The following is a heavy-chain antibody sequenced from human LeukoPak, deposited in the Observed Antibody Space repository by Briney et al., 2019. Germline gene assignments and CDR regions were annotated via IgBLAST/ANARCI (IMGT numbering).Heavy chain of an antibody. J-gene: IGHJ4*02. Sequence: PGGSLRLSCVTSGFTFSVYWMHWVRQVPGKGLMGVSRISSDGSITTYADSVKGRFTISRDIARNTLYLQMNSLTADDTAVYYCARSGYYNGYDYWGQGPLVTVSS. CDR3: ARSGYYNGYDY. V-gene: IGHV3-74*01. CDR2: ISSDGSIT. D-gene: IGHD3-10*01. CDR1: GFTFSVYW.